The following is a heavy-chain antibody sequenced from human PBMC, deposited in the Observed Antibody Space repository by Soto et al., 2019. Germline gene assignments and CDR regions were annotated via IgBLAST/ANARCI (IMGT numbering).Heavy chain of an antibody. D-gene: IGHD1-26*01. Sequence: QVQVVQSGAEVKKPGSSVKVSCKTSGDTFSRYALSGVRQAPGQGLEWMGGVIPLFRATNYAQKFQGRLTIPEDESRNTAFMELINLTSEDTYVYFCVPLQPSTIVGRPGVDVWGPGNSVTVSS. J-gene: IGHJ6*02. CDR2: VIPLFRAT. CDR1: GDTFSRYA. CDR3: VPLQPSTIVGRPGVDV. V-gene: IGHV1-69*01.